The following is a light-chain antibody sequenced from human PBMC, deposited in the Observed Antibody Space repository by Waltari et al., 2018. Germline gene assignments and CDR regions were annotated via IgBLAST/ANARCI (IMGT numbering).Light chain of an antibody. CDR3: QSYDTRLSASVI. CDR1: SSHIGPGYD. J-gene: IGLJ2*01. V-gene: IGLV1-40*01. CDR2: AST. Sequence: QSVLTQSPSSSGATGPTVIISCIGGSSHIGPGYDEHWYQQLPQTTPKLLIYASTNRPSGISDRFSGSKSGTSASLVITGLQIEDEAVYYCQSYDTRLSASVIFGGGTEVTVL.